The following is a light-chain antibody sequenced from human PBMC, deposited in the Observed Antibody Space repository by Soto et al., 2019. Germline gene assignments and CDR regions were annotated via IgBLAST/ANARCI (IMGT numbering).Light chain of an antibody. CDR2: EVS. CDR3: SSYTSGRDVYV. CDR1: SSDVGSYHY. V-gene: IGLV2-14*01. J-gene: IGLJ1*01. Sequence: QSVLTQPASVSGSPGQSITISCTGTSSDVGSYHYVSWFQQHPGKAPKLIIFEVSDRPSGVSTRFSGSKSGDTASLTISGLQADDEADYYCSSYTSGRDVYVFGGGTKVTVL.